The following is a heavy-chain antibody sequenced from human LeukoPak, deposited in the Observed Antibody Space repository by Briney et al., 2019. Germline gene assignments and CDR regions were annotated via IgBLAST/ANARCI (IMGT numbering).Heavy chain of an antibody. D-gene: IGHD1-1*01. Sequence: GGSLRLSCEASGFSFSSQTVHWVRQAPGKGLEWVAAISYDAIYKFYADFVKGRFAISRDISKNTLYLQMNSLRSEDTAVYYCTRNDNRLYYFDYWGQGTLVTVSS. CDR1: GFSFSSQT. CDR3: TRNDNRLYYFDY. V-gene: IGHV3-30*09. CDR2: ISYDAIYK. J-gene: IGHJ4*02.